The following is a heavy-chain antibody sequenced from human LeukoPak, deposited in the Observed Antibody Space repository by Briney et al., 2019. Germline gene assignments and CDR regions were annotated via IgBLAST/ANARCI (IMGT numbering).Heavy chain of an antibody. D-gene: IGHD2-21*02. CDR1: GGSISSYY. Sequence: SETLSLTCTVSGGSISSYYWSWIRQPPGKGLEWIGYIYYSGSTNYNPSLKSRVTISVDTSKNQFSLKLSSVTAADTAVYYCARVWSNSYCGGDCRDWYFDLWGRGTLVTVSS. CDR3: ARVWSNSYCGGDCRDWYFDL. V-gene: IGHV4-59*01. J-gene: IGHJ2*01. CDR2: IYYSGST.